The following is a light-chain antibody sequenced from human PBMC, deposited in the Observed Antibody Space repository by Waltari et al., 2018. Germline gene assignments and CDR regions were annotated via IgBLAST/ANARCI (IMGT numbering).Light chain of an antibody. CDR1: QSISSW. V-gene: IGKV1-5*03. Sequence: DIQMTQSPSTLSASVGYRVTITCRASQSISSWLASYQQKPGKAPKLLIYKASRLESGFPARFSGSGSGTEFTLTISSLQPDDFATYDCQQYKSYSPAFGQGTKVEIK. J-gene: IGKJ1*01. CDR3: QQYKSYSPA. CDR2: KAS.